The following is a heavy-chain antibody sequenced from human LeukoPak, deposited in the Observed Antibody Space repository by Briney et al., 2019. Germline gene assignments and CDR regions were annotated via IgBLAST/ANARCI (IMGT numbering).Heavy chain of an antibody. CDR2: ISSSSSYI. V-gene: IGHV3-21*04. J-gene: IGHJ5*02. CDR3: AKHNSFGELFRTDRDWFDP. Sequence: PGGSLRLSCAASGFTFSSYSMNWVRQAPGKGLEWVSSISSSSSYIYYADSVKGRFTISRDNSKNTLYLQMSSLRAEDTAAYYCAKHNSFGELFRTDRDWFDPWGQGTLVTVSS. CDR1: GFTFSSYS. D-gene: IGHD3-10*01.